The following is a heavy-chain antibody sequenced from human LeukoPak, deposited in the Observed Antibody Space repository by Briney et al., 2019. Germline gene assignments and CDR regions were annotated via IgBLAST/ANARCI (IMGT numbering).Heavy chain of an antibody. J-gene: IGHJ4*02. V-gene: IGHV4-34*01. CDR1: GGSFSGYY. D-gene: IGHD1-26*01. CDR2: INHSGST. Sequence: SETLSLTCAVYGGSFSGYYWSWIRQPPGKGLEWIGEINHSGSTNYNPSLKSRVTISVDTSKNQFSLKLSSVTAADPAVYYCARVGATMLDYWGQGTLVTVSS. CDR3: ARVGATMLDY.